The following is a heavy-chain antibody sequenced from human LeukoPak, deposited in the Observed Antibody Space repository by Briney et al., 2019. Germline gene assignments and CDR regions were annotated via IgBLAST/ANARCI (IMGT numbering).Heavy chain of an antibody. CDR2: ISGNSDNT. CDR1: GFTFISYS. D-gene: IGHD5-12*01. Sequence: TGGSLRLSCSVSGFTFISYSMTWVRQAPGKGLEWLSSISGNSDNTYYADSVKGRFTISRDNSKDTLYLQMNSLRVDDTAVYYCAGQWLRLGPIDYWGQGTLVSVSS. CDR3: AGQWLRLGPIDY. J-gene: IGHJ4*02. V-gene: IGHV3-23*01.